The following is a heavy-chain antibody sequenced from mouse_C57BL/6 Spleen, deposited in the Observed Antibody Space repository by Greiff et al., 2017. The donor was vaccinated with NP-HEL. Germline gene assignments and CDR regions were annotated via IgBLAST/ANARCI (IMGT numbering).Heavy chain of an antibody. D-gene: IGHD1-1*01. Sequence: QVQLQQSGPELVKPGASVKISCKASGYAFSSSWMNWVKQRPGKGLEWIGRIYPGDGDTNYNGKFKGKATLTADKSSSTAYMQLSSLTSEDSAVYFCARSYGSSPYCDYWGQGTTLTVSS. J-gene: IGHJ2*01. CDR3: ARSYGSSPYCDY. CDR1: GYAFSSSW. CDR2: IYPGDGDT. V-gene: IGHV1-82*01.